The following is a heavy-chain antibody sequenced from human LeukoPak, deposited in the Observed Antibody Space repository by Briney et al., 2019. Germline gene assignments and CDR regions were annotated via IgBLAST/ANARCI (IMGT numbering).Heavy chain of an antibody. D-gene: IGHD3-22*01. V-gene: IGHV3-48*01. CDR1: GFTFSSYS. J-gene: IGHJ6*03. CDR2: ISSSSSTI. Sequence: GGSLRLSRAASGFTFSSYSMNWVRQAPGKGRAWVSYISSSSSTIYYADSVQGRFTISRDNAKNSLYLQMNSLRAEDTAVYYCARAIVVVMVGRDYYMDVWGKGTTVTVSS. CDR3: ARAIVVVMVGRDYYMDV.